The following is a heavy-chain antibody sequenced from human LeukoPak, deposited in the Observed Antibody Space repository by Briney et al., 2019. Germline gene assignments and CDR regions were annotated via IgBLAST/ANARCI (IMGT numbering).Heavy chain of an antibody. CDR1: GFTFSNYA. D-gene: IGHD5-18*01. CDR2: IGAGGAPT. Sequence: GGSLRLTCASSGFTFSNYAMSWVRQAPGKALEWVSSIGAGGAPTLYADSVKGRFTISRDNSRDTLYLQMNSLRAEDTAVYYCAKGAMSSYSDYWGQGTLVTVSS. J-gene: IGHJ4*02. V-gene: IGHV3-23*01. CDR3: AKGAMSSYSDY.